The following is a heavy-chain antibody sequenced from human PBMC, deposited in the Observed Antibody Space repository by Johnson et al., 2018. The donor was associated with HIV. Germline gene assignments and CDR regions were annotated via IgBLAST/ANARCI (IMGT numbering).Heavy chain of an antibody. J-gene: IGHJ3*02. CDR2: ISGSGGPT. V-gene: IGHV3-23*04. CDR3: SRHSPRGYIGYDAFDI. D-gene: IGHD5-12*01. Sequence: VQLVESGGGVVQPGRSLRLSCAASGFTFSSYAMSWVRQAPGKGLEWVSAISGSGGPTYYADSVTGRFTIARDNSKNTLYLQMNSMRAEDTAVYYCSRHSPRGYIGYDAFDIWGQGTVVTVSS. CDR1: GFTFSSYA.